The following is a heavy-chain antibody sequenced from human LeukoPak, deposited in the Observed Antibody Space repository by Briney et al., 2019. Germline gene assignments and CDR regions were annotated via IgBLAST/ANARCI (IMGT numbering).Heavy chain of an antibody. CDR2: ISYDGSNK. CDR1: GFTFSSYA. D-gene: IGHD1-26*01. Sequence: PGGSLRLSCAASGFTFSSYAMHWVRQAPGKGLEWVAVISYDGSNKYYADSVKGRFTISRDNSKNTLYLQMNSLRAEDTAVYYCARVLGSGSYFGPFDYWGQGTLVTVSS. V-gene: IGHV3-30-3*01. J-gene: IGHJ4*02. CDR3: ARVLGSGSYFGPFDY.